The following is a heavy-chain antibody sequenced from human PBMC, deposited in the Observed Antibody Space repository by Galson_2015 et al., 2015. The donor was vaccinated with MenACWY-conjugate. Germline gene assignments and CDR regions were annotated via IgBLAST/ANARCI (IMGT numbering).Heavy chain of an antibody. J-gene: IGHJ6*02. Sequence: QSGAEVIQPGASLQISCKGSGSYFPSYWVAWVRQIPGKGLEWMGLISPGDSNTRYSPSFQGQVTISADKSISTAYLQWSSLKASDTAMYYCARHPPGGRGMDVWGQGTTVTVSS. CDR3: ARHPPGGRGMDV. V-gene: IGHV5-51*01. CDR2: ISPGDSNT. D-gene: IGHD1-26*01. CDR1: GSYFPSYW.